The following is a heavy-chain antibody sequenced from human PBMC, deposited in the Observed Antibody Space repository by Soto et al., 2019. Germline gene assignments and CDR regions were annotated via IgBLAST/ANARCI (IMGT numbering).Heavy chain of an antibody. J-gene: IGHJ1*01. D-gene: IGHD5-12*01. CDR1: GFTFSSYA. Sequence: GGSLRLSCAASGFTFSSYAMSWVRQAPGKGLEWVSAISGSGGSTYYAGSVKGRFTISRDNSKNTLYLQMNSLRAEDTAVYYCAKDRDGYNFAEYFQHWGQGTLVTVSS. CDR2: ISGSGGST. CDR3: AKDRDGYNFAEYFQH. V-gene: IGHV3-23*01.